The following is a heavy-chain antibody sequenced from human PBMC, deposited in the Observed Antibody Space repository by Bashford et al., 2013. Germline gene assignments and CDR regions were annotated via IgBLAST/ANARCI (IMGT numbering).Heavy chain of an antibody. CDR3: AREGKRVLPDYFDY. V-gene: IGHV3-33*01. J-gene: IGHJ4*02. Sequence: VRQAPGKGLEWVAVIWYDGSNKYYADSVKGRFTISRDNSKNTLYLQMNSLRAEDTAVYYCAREGKRVLPDYFDYWGQGTLVTVSS. CDR2: IWYDGSNK. D-gene: IGHD3-10*01.